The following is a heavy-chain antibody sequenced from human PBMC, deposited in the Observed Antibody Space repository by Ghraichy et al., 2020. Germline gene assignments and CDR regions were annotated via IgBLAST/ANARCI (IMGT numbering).Heavy chain of an antibody. CDR3: AKDLYKGFRGIVVVITDLANYGMDV. J-gene: IGHJ6*02. CDR2: ISYDGSNK. CDR1: GFTFSSYG. D-gene: IGHD3-22*01. V-gene: IGHV3-30*18. Sequence: GESLNISCAASGFTFSSYGMHWVRQAPGKGLEWVAVISYDGSNKYYADSVKGRFTISRDNSKNTLYLQMNSLRAEDTAVYYCAKDLYKGFRGIVVVITDLANYGMDVWGQVTTVTVSS.